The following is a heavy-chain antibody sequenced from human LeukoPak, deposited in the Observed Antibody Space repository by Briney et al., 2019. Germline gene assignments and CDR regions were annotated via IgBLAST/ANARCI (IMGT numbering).Heavy chain of an antibody. CDR1: GYSFSSYW. D-gene: IGHD6-6*01. V-gene: IGHV5-51*01. Sequence: GESLKISCKGSGYSFSSYWIGWVCQMPGKGLEWMGNIYPSDSETRYSPSFQGQVTISVDKSISTAYLQWSSLKASDTAMYYCARLGIAARRDRYGMDVWGQGTTVTVSS. J-gene: IGHJ6*02. CDR3: ARLGIAARRDRYGMDV. CDR2: IYPSDSET.